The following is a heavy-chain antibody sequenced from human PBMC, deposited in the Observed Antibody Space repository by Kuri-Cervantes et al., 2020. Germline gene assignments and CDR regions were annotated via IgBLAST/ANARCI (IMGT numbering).Heavy chain of an antibody. CDR2: IYHTGTT. D-gene: IGHD6-13*01. CDR3: ASAGGRGSSWSGRHWLY. V-gene: IGHV4-59*12. CDR1: GGSISNYY. Sequence: ESLKISCTVSGGSISNYYWGWVRQPPGKGLELIGYIYHTGTTNYNPSLKSRVTISMDMSKNQFSLKLSSVTAADTAVYYWASAGGRGSSWSGRHWLYWGQGTLVTVSS. J-gene: IGHJ4*02.